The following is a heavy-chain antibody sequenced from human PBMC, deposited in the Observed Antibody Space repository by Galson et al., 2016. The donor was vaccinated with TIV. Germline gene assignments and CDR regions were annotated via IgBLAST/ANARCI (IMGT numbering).Heavy chain of an antibody. CDR3: ATDGRDAYNPYFDS. V-gene: IGHV3-21*06. CDR1: GFTFSNYA. D-gene: IGHD5-24*01. CDR2: ISRSTTYV. J-gene: IGHJ4*02. Sequence: RLSCAASGFTFSNYAMNWFRQAPGKGLEWVSSISRSTTYVYYADSVKGRFTISRDNAKNSLYLQMNSLRAEETAVYYCATDGRDAYNPYFDSWGQGTLVTVSS.